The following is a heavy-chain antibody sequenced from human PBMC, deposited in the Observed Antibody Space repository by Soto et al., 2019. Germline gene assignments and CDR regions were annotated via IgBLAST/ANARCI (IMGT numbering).Heavy chain of an antibody. CDR1: GGTFSSYA. CDR2: IIPIFGTA. V-gene: IGHV1-69*01. CDR3: ARAYCGGDCYSDYYYGMDV. Sequence: QVQLVQSGAEVKKPGSSEKVSCKASGGTFSSYAISWVRQAPGQGLEWMGGIIPIFGTANYAQKFQGRVTITADESTSTAYMELSSLRSEDTAVYYCARAYCGGDCYSDYYYGMDVWGQGTTVTVSS. D-gene: IGHD2-21*02. J-gene: IGHJ6*02.